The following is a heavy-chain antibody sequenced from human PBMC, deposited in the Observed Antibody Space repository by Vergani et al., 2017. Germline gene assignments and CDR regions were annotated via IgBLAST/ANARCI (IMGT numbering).Heavy chain of an antibody. Sequence: VQLVESGGGVVQPGRSLRLSCAASGFTFSNYGMHWVRQAPGKGLEWVANIKQDGSEKYYVDSVKGRFTISRDNAKNSLYLQMNSLRAEDTAVYYCARDSGYYYDSSGYYEDDAFDIWGQGTMVTVSS. V-gene: IGHV3-7*03. J-gene: IGHJ3*02. CDR3: ARDSGYYYDSSGYYEDDAFDI. CDR1: GFTFSNYG. CDR2: IKQDGSEK. D-gene: IGHD3-22*01.